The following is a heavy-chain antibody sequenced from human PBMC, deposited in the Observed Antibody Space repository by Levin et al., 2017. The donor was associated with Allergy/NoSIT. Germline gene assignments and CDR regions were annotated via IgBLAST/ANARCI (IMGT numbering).Heavy chain of an antibody. CDR3: VRESRDEAFDI. Sequence: GGSLRLSCAASGFTFDSYSMNWVRQAPGKGLEWISYISSASGTKWYSDSVKGRFTISRDNAQRSLHLQMSGLRDEDTAVDYCVRESRDEAFDIWGQGTKVSVSS. J-gene: IGHJ3*02. V-gene: IGHV3-48*02. CDR1: GFTFDSYS. D-gene: IGHD5-24*01. CDR2: ISSASGTK.